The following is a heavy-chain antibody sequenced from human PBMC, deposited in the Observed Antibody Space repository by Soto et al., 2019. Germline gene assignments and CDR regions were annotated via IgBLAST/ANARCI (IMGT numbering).Heavy chain of an antibody. CDR3: ARVGTEYCSSTSCYDY. V-gene: IGHV4-31*03. Sequence: SETLSLTCTVSGGSISSGGYYWSWIRQHPGKGLEWIGYIYYSGSTNYNPSLKSRVTISVDTSKNQFSLKLSSVTAADTAVYYCARVGTEYCSSTSCYDYWGQRTLVTVSS. CDR2: IYYSGST. CDR1: GGSISSGGYY. D-gene: IGHD2-2*01. J-gene: IGHJ4*02.